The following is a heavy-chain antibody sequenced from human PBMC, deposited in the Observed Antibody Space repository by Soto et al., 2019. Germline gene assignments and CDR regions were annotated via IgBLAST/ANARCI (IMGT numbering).Heavy chain of an antibody. CDR3: ARDDSGRKGLDY. D-gene: IGHD1-26*01. V-gene: IGHV3-33*01. CDR1: GFTFSSYG. J-gene: IGHJ4*02. Sequence: VQLVESGGGVVQPGRSLRLSCAASGFTFSSYGMHWVRQAPGKGLEWVALIWYDGSNKNYADSVKGRFTISRDNSKNTLYLQMNSLRAEDTAMYYCARDDSGRKGLDYWGQGTLVTVSS. CDR2: IWYDGSNK.